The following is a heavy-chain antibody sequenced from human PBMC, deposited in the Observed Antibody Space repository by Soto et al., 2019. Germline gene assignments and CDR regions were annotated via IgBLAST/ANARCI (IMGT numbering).Heavy chain of an antibody. J-gene: IGHJ4*02. CDR1: GFTFSSYW. Sequence: GGSLRLSCAASGFTFSSYWMSWVRQAPGKGLEWVANIKQDGSEKYYVDSVKGRFTISRDNAKNSLYLQMNSLRAEDTAVYYCARDPAMITFGGVIVPIDYWGQGTLVTVSS. CDR2: IKQDGSEK. CDR3: ARDPAMITFGGVIVPIDY. D-gene: IGHD3-16*02. V-gene: IGHV3-7*01.